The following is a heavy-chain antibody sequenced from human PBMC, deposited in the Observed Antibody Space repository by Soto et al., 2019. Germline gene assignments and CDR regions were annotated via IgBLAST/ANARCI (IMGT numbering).Heavy chain of an antibody. D-gene: IGHD3-16*02. CDR2: INHSGST. J-gene: IGHJ6*03. V-gene: IGHV4-34*01. CDR1: GGSFSGYY. Sequence: PSETLSLTCAVYGGSFSGYYWSWIRQPPGKGLEWIGEINHSGSTNYNPSLKSRVTISVDTSKNQFSLKLSSVTAADTAVYYCARSLRQYYYYYYMDVWGKGTTVTVSS. CDR3: ARSLRQYYYYYYMDV.